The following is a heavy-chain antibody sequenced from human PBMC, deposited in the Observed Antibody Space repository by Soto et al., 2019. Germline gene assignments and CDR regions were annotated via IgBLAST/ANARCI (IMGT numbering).Heavy chain of an antibody. Sequence: EVQLLESGGGLVQPGGSRRLSCAASGFTFSSYAMSWVRQAPGKGLEWVSAISGSGGSTYYADSVKGRFTISRDNSKNTLYLQMNSLRAEDTDVDYCSLYCSSTSCYGGRDYWGQGTLVTVSS. V-gene: IGHV3-23*01. J-gene: IGHJ4*02. CDR1: GFTFSSYA. D-gene: IGHD2-2*01. CDR2: ISGSGGST. CDR3: SLYCSSTSCYGGRDY.